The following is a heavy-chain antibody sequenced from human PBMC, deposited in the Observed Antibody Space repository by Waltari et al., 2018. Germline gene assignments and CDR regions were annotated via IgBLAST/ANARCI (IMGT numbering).Heavy chain of an antibody. Sequence: QVQLQESGPRLVKPSETLSLTCTVSGGSLDTYYWSWIRQPAGKGLESIGHIYYNGRTKYNPSLKSRVLMSVDRSQNQFSLWMSSVTAADTAVYYCARDRAYGNDDPRVSDIWGRGTMVTVSS. D-gene: IGHD3-10*01. V-gene: IGHV4-4*07. CDR1: GGSLDTYY. CDR3: ARDRAYGNDDPRVSDI. J-gene: IGHJ3*02. CDR2: IYYNGRT.